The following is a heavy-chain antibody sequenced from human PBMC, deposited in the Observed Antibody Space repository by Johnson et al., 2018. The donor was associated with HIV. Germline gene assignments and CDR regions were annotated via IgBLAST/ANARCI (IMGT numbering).Heavy chain of an antibody. Sequence: VQLVESGGGLVKPGGSLRLSCAASGFTFSDYYMIWIRQAPGKGLELVSYISSSGSTIYYADPVKGRFTISRDNSKNTLYLQMNSLRPEDTAAYYCATIAAHGAAFDIWGQGTVVTVSS. CDR1: GFTFSDYY. V-gene: IGHV3-11*04. D-gene: IGHD6-25*01. CDR2: ISSSGSTI. J-gene: IGHJ3*02. CDR3: ATIAAHGAAFDI.